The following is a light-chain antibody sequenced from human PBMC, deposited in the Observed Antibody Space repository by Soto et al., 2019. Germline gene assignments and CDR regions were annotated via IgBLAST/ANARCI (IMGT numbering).Light chain of an antibody. CDR1: SSDVGGYNY. Sequence: QSALTQPPSASGSPGQSVTISCTGTSSDVGGYNYVSWYQQYPGKAPKLMIYEVSKGPSGVPDRFSGSKSGNTASLTVSGLQAEDEADYYCSLYAGSNTFIFGGGTKLTVL. CDR3: SLYAGSNTFI. J-gene: IGLJ2*01. V-gene: IGLV2-8*01. CDR2: EVS.